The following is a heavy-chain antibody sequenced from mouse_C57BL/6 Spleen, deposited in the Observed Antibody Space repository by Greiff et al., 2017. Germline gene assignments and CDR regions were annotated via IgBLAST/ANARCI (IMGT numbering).Heavy chain of an antibody. CDR1: GFNIKDYY. V-gene: IGHV14-1*01. CDR2: IDPEDGDT. CDR3: TTDYYGSSYGWFAY. D-gene: IGHD1-1*01. J-gene: IGHJ3*01. Sequence: VQLQQSGAELVRPGASVKLSCTASGFNIKDYYMHWVKQRPEQGLEWIGRIDPEDGDTEYAPKFQGKATMTADTSSNTAYLQLSSLTSEDTAVYYCTTDYYGSSYGWFAYGGQGTLVTVSA.